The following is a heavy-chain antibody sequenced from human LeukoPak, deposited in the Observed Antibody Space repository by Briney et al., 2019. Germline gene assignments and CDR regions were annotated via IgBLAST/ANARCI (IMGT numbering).Heavy chain of an antibody. Sequence: PGGSLRLSCAASGFTFSSYWMHWVRQAPGKGLVWVSRINSDGSSTSYADSVKGRFTISRDNAKNTLYLQMNSLRAEDTAVYYCARVMVRGVKYPIDYWGQGTLVTVSS. J-gene: IGHJ4*02. CDR1: GFTFSSYW. CDR2: INSDGSST. CDR3: ARVMVRGVKYPIDY. V-gene: IGHV3-74*01. D-gene: IGHD3-10*01.